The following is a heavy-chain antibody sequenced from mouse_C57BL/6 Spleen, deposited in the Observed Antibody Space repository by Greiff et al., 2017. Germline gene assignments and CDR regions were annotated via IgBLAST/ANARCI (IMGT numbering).Heavy chain of an antibody. CDR3: ARSDYYGSSPLAY. CDR1: GYAFTNYL. CDR2: INPGSGGT. D-gene: IGHD1-1*01. Sequence: VQLQQSGAELVRPGTSVKVSCKASGYAFTNYLIEWVKQRPGQGLEWIGVINPGSGGTNYNEKFKGKATLTADKSSSTAYMQLSSLTSEDSAVYFCARSDYYGSSPLAYWGQGTLVTVSA. V-gene: IGHV1-54*01. J-gene: IGHJ3*01.